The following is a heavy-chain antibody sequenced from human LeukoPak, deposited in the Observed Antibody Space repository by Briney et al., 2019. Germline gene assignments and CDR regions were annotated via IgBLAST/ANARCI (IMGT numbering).Heavy chain of an antibody. CDR2: IYYSGST. J-gene: IGHJ4*02. CDR3: ARAEARVYYFDY. V-gene: IGHV4-31*03. Sequence: PSQTLSLTCTASGGSISSGGYYWSWIRQHPGKGLEWIGYIYYSGSTYYNPSLKSRVTISVDTSKNQFSLKLSSVTAADTAVYYCARAEARVYYFDYWGQGTLVTVSS. D-gene: IGHD2-8*01. CDR1: GGSISSGGYY.